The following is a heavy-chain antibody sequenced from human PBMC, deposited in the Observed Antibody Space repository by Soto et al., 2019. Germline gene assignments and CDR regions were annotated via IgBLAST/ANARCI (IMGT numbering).Heavy chain of an antibody. J-gene: IGHJ5*02. Sequence: SETLSLTCTVSGGSISSGGSYWSWIRQHPGKGLEWIGFIYYSGSTYYNPSLKSRVTMSVDTSKNQFSLKLSSVTAADTAVYYCARVLNAGDYYDSSGFDPWGQGTLVTVSS. CDR2: IYYSGST. V-gene: IGHV4-31*03. CDR1: GGSISSGGSY. CDR3: ARVLNAGDYYDSSGFDP. D-gene: IGHD3-22*01.